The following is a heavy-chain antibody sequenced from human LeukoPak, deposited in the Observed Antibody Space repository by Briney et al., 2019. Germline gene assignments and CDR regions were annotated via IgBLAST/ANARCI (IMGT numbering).Heavy chain of an antibody. Sequence: SETLSLTCTVSGGSISSSSYYWGWIRQPPGKGLEWIGSIYYSGSTYYNPSLKSRVTISVDTSKNQFSLKLSSVTAADTAVYYCARHNHDYYYFMDVWGKGTTVTVSS. CDR3: ARHNHDYYYFMDV. V-gene: IGHV4-39*01. CDR1: GGSISSSSYY. CDR2: IYYSGST. J-gene: IGHJ6*03.